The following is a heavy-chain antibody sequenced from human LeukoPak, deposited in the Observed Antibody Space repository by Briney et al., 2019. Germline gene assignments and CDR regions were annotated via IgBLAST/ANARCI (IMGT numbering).Heavy chain of an antibody. J-gene: IGHJ5*02. CDR2: IRYDGSNK. D-gene: IGHD1-14*01. Sequence: PGGSLRLSCAASGFTFSSYGMHWVRQAPGKGLEWVAFIRYDGSNKYYADSVKGRFTISRDNSKNTLYLQMNSLRAEDTAVYYCAKDTTPPKAGFDPWGRGTLVTVSS. V-gene: IGHV3-30*02. CDR1: GFTFSSYG. CDR3: AKDTTPPKAGFDP.